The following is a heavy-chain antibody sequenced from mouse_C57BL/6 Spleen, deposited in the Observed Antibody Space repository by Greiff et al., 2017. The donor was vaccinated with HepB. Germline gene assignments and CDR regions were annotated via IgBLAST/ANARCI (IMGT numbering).Heavy chain of an antibody. J-gene: IGHJ3*01. CDR3: ARRFTTVAPWFAY. CDR2: IYPGSGST. V-gene: IGHV1-55*01. D-gene: IGHD1-1*01. CDR1: GYTFTSYW. Sequence: QVQLQQPGAELVKPGASVKMSCKASGYTFTSYWITWVKQRPGQGLEWIGDIYPGSGSTNYNEKFKGKATFTADTSSNTAYMQLSSLTTEDSAIYYCARRFTTVAPWFAYWGQGTLVTVSA.